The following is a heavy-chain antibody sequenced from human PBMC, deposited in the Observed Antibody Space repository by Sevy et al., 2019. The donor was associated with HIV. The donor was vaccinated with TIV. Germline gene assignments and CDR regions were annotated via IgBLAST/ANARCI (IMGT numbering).Heavy chain of an antibody. CDR1: GFTFSRYS. D-gene: IGHD3-22*01. Sequence: GGSLRLSCAASGFTFSRYSMNWVRQAPGKGLEWVSSISGSSTYKYYADLLRGRFTISRDNAKNSLYLQMNSLRAEDTAVYYCAIEGDSRPFDPWGQGTLVTVSS. V-gene: IGHV3-21*01. CDR2: ISGSSTYK. J-gene: IGHJ5*02. CDR3: AIEGDSRPFDP.